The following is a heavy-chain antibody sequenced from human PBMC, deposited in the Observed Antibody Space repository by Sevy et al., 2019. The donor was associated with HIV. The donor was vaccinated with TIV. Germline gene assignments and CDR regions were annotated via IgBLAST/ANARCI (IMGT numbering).Heavy chain of an antibody. J-gene: IGHJ4*02. Sequence: GGSLRLSCAASGFAFSSYAMSWVRQAPGKGLEWVSSISGDAIRTYYADSVKGRFAISRDNSKSTLYLQMNSLRGEDTAVYYCGEWCGEYHSGWYRYWGQGTLVTVSS. CDR1: GFAFSSYA. V-gene: IGHV3-23*01. D-gene: IGHD6-19*01. CDR3: GEWCGEYHSGWYRY. CDR2: ISGDAIRT.